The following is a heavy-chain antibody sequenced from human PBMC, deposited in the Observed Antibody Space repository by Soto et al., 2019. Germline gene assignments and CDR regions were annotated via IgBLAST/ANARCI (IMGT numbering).Heavy chain of an antibody. J-gene: IGHJ4*02. CDR3: VKKDYYDSSGYIDD. D-gene: IGHD3-22*01. V-gene: IGHV3-64D*08. CDR2: ISSNGGST. CDR1: GFTFSSYA. Sequence: GGSLRLSCSASGFTFSSYAMHWVRQAPGKGLEYVSAISSNGGSTYYADSVKGRFTISRDNSKNTLYLQMSSLRAEDTAVYYCVKKDYYDSSGYIDDWGQGTLVTVSS.